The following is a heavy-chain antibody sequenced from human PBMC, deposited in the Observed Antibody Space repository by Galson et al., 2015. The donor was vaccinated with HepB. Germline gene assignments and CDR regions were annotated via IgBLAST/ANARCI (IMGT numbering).Heavy chain of an antibody. Sequence: SVKVSCKASGYTFTSYYMHWVRQAPGQGLEWMGIINPSGGSTSYAQKFQGRVTMTRDTSTSTVYMELSSLRSEDTAVYYWARAEYCRGGTCSGRFDPWGQGTLVTVSS. J-gene: IGHJ5*02. V-gene: IGHV1-46*03. CDR3: ARAEYCRGGTCSGRFDP. CDR2: INPSGGST. CDR1: GYTFTSYY. D-gene: IGHD2-15*01.